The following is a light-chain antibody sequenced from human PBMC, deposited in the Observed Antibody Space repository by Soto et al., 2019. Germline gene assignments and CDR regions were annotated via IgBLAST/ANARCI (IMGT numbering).Light chain of an antibody. J-gene: IGKJ4*01. Sequence: DVQMTQSPSSLSASVGDRVTITCQARHDIGTYLNWYQHKPGKAPKLLIFDTSHLATGVPARFSGSGSATYFTFTITNLQAEDFAAYYCQQFDSVPLTFGGGTHVEI. CDR3: QQFDSVPLT. CDR2: DTS. V-gene: IGKV1-33*01. CDR1: HDIGTY.